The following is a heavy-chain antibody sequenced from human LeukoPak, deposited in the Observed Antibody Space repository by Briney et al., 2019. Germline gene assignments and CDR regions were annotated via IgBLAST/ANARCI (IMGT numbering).Heavy chain of an antibody. V-gene: IGHV3-30*02. CDR1: GFTFNSFG. Sequence: GGSLRLSCTASGFTFNSFGMHWVRQAPGKGLEWVAFASFDENKKYYLDSVKGRFAISRDNSKNTLYLQMNSLRAEDTAVYYCAREGGHVWYDSSGYYPPEPPFDYWGQGTLVTVSS. CDR3: AREGGHVWYDSSGYYPPEPPFDY. CDR2: ASFDENKK. J-gene: IGHJ4*02. D-gene: IGHD3-22*01.